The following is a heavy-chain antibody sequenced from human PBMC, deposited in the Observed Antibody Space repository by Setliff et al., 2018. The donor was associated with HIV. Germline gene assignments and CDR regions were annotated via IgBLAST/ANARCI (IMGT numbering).Heavy chain of an antibody. J-gene: IGHJ4*03. Sequence: TCTVSGGSISSGGYYWSWIRQHPGKGLEWIGYIYHSGITYYNPSLKSRVTISLDTSKNQFSLKLSSVTAADTAVYYCARGIAAAEGYFDYWGQGPRSPSPQ. CDR1: GGSISSGGYY. CDR2: IYHSGIT. D-gene: IGHD6-13*01. CDR3: ARGIAAAEGYFDY. V-gene: IGHV4-31*03.